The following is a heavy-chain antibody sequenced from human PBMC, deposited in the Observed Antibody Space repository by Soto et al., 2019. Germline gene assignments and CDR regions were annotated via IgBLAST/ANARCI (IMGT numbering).Heavy chain of an antibody. Sequence: QVQLVESGGGVVQPGRSLRLSCAASGFTFSSYGMHWVRQAPGKGLEWVAVIWYDGSNKYYADSVKGRFTISRDNSKNTLYLQMNSLRAEDTAVDYCARDIGEGWFDPWGQGTLVTVAS. CDR3: ARDIGEGWFDP. D-gene: IGHD3-10*01. V-gene: IGHV3-33*01. J-gene: IGHJ5*02. CDR1: GFTFSSYG. CDR2: IWYDGSNK.